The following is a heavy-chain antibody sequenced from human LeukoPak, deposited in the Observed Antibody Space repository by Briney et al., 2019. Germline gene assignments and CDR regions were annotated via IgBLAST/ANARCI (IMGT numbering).Heavy chain of an antibody. J-gene: IGHJ3*02. D-gene: IGHD4-17*01. CDR1: ELTVSTNY. Sequence: GGSLRLSCAASELTVSTNYVSWVRQSPGKGVEWVSVIYSGGSTYYADSVKGRFTISRDNSKNNLYLQINSLRPGDTAVYFCARYDLRGAFDIWGQGTMVSVSS. CDR2: IYSGGST. V-gene: IGHV3-53*01. CDR3: ARYDLRGAFDI.